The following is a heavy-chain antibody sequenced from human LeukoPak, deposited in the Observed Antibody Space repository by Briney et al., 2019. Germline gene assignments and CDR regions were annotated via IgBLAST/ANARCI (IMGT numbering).Heavy chain of an antibody. J-gene: IGHJ6*02. CDR3: ASRSPYYDFWSGFNYYYYGMDV. Sequence: KPSETLSLTCTASGGSISSSSYYWGWIRQPPGKGLEWIGSIYYSGSTYYNPSLKSRVTISVDTSKNQFSLKLSSVTAADTAVYYCASRSPYYDFWSGFNYYYYGMDVWGQGTTVTVSS. V-gene: IGHV4-39*01. CDR2: IYYSGST. CDR1: GGSISSSSYY. D-gene: IGHD3-3*01.